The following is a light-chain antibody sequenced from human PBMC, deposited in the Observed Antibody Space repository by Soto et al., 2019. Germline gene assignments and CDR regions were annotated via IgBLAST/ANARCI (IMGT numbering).Light chain of an antibody. CDR2: GVS. CDR3: QQYGTSSYT. V-gene: IGKV3-20*01. Sequence: IVLTQSPGTLSLSPGERATLSCWASQSVRNNYLAWYQQKPGQAPRLLIYGVSARATGIPDRFSGSGSGTDFTLTISRLEPEDFAVYYWQQYGTSSYTFGQGTKLEIK. CDR1: QSVRNNY. J-gene: IGKJ2*01.